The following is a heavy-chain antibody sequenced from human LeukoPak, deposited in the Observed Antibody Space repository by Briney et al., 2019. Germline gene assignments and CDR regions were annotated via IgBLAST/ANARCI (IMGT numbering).Heavy chain of an antibody. Sequence: SETLSLTCAVYGGSFSGYYWSWIRQPPGKGLEWIGEINHSGSTNYNPSLKSRVTISVDTSKNQFSLKLSSVTAADTAVYYCARGSLYYDFWSGYPYNWFDPWGQGTLVTVSS. V-gene: IGHV4-34*01. CDR1: GGSFSGYY. D-gene: IGHD3-3*01. CDR2: INHSGST. CDR3: ARGSLYYDFWSGYPYNWFDP. J-gene: IGHJ5*02.